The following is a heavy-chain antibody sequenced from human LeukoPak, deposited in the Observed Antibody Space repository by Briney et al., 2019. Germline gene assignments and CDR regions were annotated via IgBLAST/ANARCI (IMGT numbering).Heavy chain of an antibody. Sequence: ASVKVSCKASGYSFIVYYIHWVRQAPGQGLEWMGWIDPRTGDTNYAQQFQGRLTITRDTSISTAYMDLTRLTSDDTGVYFCARDWELRYSQGGFDNWGQGSLVTVSS. CDR2: IDPRTGDT. V-gene: IGHV1-2*02. CDR3: ARDWELRYSQGGFDN. D-gene: IGHD3-10*01. J-gene: IGHJ4*02. CDR1: GYSFIVYY.